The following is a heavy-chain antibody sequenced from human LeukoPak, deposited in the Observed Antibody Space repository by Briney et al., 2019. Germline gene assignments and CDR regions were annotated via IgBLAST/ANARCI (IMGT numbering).Heavy chain of an antibody. V-gene: IGHV4-39*01. CDR1: GGSISSSSYY. CDR2: IYYSGST. Sequence: PSETLSLTCTVSGGSISSSSYYWGWIRQPPGKGLEWIGGIYYSGSTYYNPSLKSRVTISVDTSKNQFSLKLSSVTAADTAVYYCARAIAAAGTARGWFDPWGQGTLVTVSS. J-gene: IGHJ5*02. D-gene: IGHD6-13*01. CDR3: ARAIAAAGTARGWFDP.